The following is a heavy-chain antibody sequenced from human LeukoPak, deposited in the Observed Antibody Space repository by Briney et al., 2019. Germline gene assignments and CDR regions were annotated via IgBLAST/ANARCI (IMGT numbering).Heavy chain of an antibody. Sequence: GGSLRLSCAVSGIIFSNYAMQWVRKAPGMGLEWVAFIRYDGGNTYYADSVKGRFTISRANSKTTMYFQMNVLNAEDTAVYYCAKDEVVPGYYYTDVWGRGTTVTISS. CDR1: GIIFSNYA. J-gene: IGHJ6*03. D-gene: IGHD2-2*01. CDR2: IRYDGGNT. CDR3: AKDEVVPGYYYTDV. V-gene: IGHV3-30*02.